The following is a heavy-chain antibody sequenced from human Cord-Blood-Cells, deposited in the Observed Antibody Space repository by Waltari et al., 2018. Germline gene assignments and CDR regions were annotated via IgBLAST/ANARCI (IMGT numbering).Heavy chain of an antibody. Sequence: QVQLQESGPGLVKPSETLSLTCTVSGGSISSYYWSWIRQPPGQGLEWIGYIYYSGSTNYNPSLKSRVTISVDTSKNQFSLKLSSVTAADTAVYYCARGVPFWSGYYGYVGNYYYFDYWGQGTLVTVSS. D-gene: IGHD3-3*01. CDR1: GGSISSYY. V-gene: IGHV4-59*01. J-gene: IGHJ4*02. CDR2: IYYSGST. CDR3: ARGVPFWSGYYGYVGNYYYFDY.